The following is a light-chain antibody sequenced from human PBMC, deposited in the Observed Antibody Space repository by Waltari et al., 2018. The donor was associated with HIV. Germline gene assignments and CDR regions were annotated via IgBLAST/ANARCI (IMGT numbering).Light chain of an antibody. CDR2: EVS. J-gene: IGLJ3*02. CDR3: SSYTTTSTWV. V-gene: IGLV2-14*01. CDR1: SSDVGGYNY. Sequence: QSALTQPAAVSGSPGQSITISCPGTSSDVGGYNYVSWYQQHPGKAPKVMIYEVSNRPSGVSNRFSGSKSGNTASLTISGLQAEDEAAYYCSSYTTTSTWVFGGGTKLTVL.